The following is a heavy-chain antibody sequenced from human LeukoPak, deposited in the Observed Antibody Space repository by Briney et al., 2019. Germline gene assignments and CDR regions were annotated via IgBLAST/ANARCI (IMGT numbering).Heavy chain of an antibody. J-gene: IGHJ4*02. Sequence: SETLSLTCTVSGGSISSYYWSWIRQPPGKGLEWIGYISYSGSTNYNPSLKSRVTISVDTSKNQFSLKLSSVTAADTVVYYCARTHDYGDYPTTYFDCWGQGTLVTVSS. CDR2: ISYSGST. V-gene: IGHV4-59*01. CDR3: ARTHDYGDYPTTYFDC. D-gene: IGHD4-17*01. CDR1: GGSISSYY.